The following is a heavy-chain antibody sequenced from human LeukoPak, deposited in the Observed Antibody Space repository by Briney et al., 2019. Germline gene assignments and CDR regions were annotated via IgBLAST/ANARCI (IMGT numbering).Heavy chain of an antibody. Sequence: SETLSLTCTVSGGSISSGGYYWSWIRQHPGKGLEWIGYIYYSGSTYYNPSLKSRVTISVDTSKNQFSLKLSSVTAADTAVYYCARGTLPNNDSSGYPDYWGQGTLVTVSS. D-gene: IGHD3-22*01. CDR2: IYYSGST. CDR3: ARGTLPNNDSSGYPDY. V-gene: IGHV4-31*03. CDR1: GGSISSGGYY. J-gene: IGHJ4*02.